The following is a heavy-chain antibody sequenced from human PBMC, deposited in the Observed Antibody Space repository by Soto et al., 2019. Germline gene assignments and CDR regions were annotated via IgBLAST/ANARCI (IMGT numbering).Heavy chain of an antibody. CDR3: ARGLYYYGSESENWFDP. J-gene: IGHJ5*02. V-gene: IGHV1-3*01. D-gene: IGHD3-10*01. Sequence: QVQLVQSGAEVKKPGASVKVSCKASGYTFTSYVMHWVRQAPGQRLEWMRWINAGNGNTKYSQKFQGRVTITRDTSASTAYMELSSLRSEDTAVYYCARGLYYYGSESENWFDPWGQGTLVTVSS. CDR1: GYTFTSYV. CDR2: INAGNGNT.